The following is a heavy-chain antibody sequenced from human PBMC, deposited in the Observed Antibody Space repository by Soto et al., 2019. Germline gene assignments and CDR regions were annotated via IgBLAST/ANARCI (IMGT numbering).Heavy chain of an antibody. CDR3: ARYTYSSSTQTRGYYFDY. CDR1: GGSISSGGYY. D-gene: IGHD6-13*01. Sequence: SETLSLTCTVSGGSISSGGYYWSWIRQHPGKGLEWIGYIYYSGSTYYNPSLKSRVTISVDTSKNQFSLKLSSVTAADTAVYYCARYTYSSSTQTRGYYFDYWGQGTMVTVYS. V-gene: IGHV4-31*03. J-gene: IGHJ4*02. CDR2: IYYSGST.